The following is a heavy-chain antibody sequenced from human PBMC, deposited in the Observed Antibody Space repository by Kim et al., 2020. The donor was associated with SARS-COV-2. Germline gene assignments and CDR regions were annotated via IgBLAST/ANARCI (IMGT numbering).Heavy chain of an antibody. CDR3: ARDSRGYTYGANDY. D-gene: IGHD5-18*01. CDR1: GFTFSDYY. Sequence: GGSLRLSCAASGFTFSDYYMSWIRQAPGKGLEWVSYISSSTSHTNYAESMKGRFTISRDNAKNSLYLQMNSLRAEDTAVYYCARDSRGYTYGANDYWGQGTLVTVSS. J-gene: IGHJ4*02. V-gene: IGHV3-11*06. CDR2: ISSSTSHT.